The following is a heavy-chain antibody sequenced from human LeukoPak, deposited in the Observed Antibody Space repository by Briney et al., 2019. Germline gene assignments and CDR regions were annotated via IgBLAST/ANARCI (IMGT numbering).Heavy chain of an antibody. V-gene: IGHV3-30*18. CDR2: ISYDGSNK. CDR3: AKDKLRGYSYGYYYYYYGMDV. Sequence: GGSLRLSCAASGFTFSSYGMHWVHQAPGKGLEWVAVISYDGSNKYYADSVKGRFTISRDNSKNTLYLQMNSLRAEDTAVYYCAKDKLRGYSYGYYYYYYGMDVWGQGTTVTVSS. CDR1: GFTFSSYG. J-gene: IGHJ6*02. D-gene: IGHD5-18*01.